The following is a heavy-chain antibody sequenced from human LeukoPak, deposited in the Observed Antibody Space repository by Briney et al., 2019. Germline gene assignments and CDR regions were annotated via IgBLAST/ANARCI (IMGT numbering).Heavy chain of an antibody. Sequence: SQTLSLTCTVSGGSIRSGDYYWSWIRQPAGKGLEWIGRIYTTGSTNYNPSLKGRVTISVDTSKDQFSLKLSSVTAADTAVYYCARDLYWAFDIWGQGTMVTVSS. CDR3: ARDLYWAFDI. V-gene: IGHV4-61*02. D-gene: IGHD2-8*02. CDR1: GGSIRSGDYY. J-gene: IGHJ3*02. CDR2: IYTTGST.